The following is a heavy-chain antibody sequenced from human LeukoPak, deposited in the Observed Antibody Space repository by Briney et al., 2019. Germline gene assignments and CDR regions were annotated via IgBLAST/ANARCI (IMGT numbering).Heavy chain of an antibody. D-gene: IGHD4-17*01. V-gene: IGHV3-23*01. CDR2: ISGSGGST. Sequence: GGSLRLSCAASGFTFSSYAMSWVRQAPGKGLEWVSAISGSGGSTYYADSVKGRFTISRDNSKNTPYLQMNSLRAEDTAVYYCAKAIGYGDYSIDYWGQGTLVTVSS. CDR3: AKAIGYGDYSIDY. CDR1: GFTFSSYA. J-gene: IGHJ4*02.